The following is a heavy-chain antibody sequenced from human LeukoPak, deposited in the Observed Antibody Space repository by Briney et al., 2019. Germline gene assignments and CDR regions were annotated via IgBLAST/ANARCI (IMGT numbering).Heavy chain of an antibody. CDR2: INPNSGGT. Sequence: ASVKVSCKVSGYTLTELSMHWVRQAPGQGLEWMGWINPNSGGTNYAQKFQGRVTMTRDTSISTAYMELSRLRSDDTAVYYCARTDIVATADAFDIWGQGTMVTVSS. CDR1: GYTLTELS. D-gene: IGHD5-12*01. CDR3: ARTDIVATADAFDI. V-gene: IGHV1-2*02. J-gene: IGHJ3*02.